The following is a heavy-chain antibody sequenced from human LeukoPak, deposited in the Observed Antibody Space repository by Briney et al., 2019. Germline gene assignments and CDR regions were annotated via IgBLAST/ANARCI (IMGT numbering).Heavy chain of an antibody. V-gene: IGHV3-53*04. CDR3: ANRMTF. J-gene: IGHJ4*02. Sequence: GGSLRLSCAASGVTISSDYMSWVRQAPGKGLEWVSLIYSGGNTHYADSVRGRFTISRHNSKNTLFLQMDSLRTEDTAIYYCANRMTFGGQGTLVTVSS. CDR2: IYSGGNT. D-gene: IGHD2/OR15-2a*01. CDR1: GVTISSDY.